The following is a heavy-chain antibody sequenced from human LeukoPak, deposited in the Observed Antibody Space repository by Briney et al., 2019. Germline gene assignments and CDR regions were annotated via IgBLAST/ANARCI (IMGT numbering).Heavy chain of an antibody. V-gene: IGHV3-74*01. CDR1: GFTFSSYW. CDR2: INSDGSST. J-gene: IGHJ4*02. Sequence: PGGSLRLSCAASGFTFSSYWMHWVRQGPGKGLVWVSHINSDGSSTSYADSVKGRFTISRDNAKNTLFLQMNSLRAEDTAVYYCARVGGEFFDFWGQGTLVTVSS. CDR3: ARVGGEFFDF. D-gene: IGHD3-16*01.